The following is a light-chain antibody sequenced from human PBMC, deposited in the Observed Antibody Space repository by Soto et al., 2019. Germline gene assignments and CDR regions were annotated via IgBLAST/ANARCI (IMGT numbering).Light chain of an antibody. V-gene: IGLV2-11*01. J-gene: IGLJ1*01. CDR2: DVI. Sequence: QSALTQPRSVSGSPGQSVTISCTGTSSDVGTYTYVSWYQQHPGKAPKLIIYDVIKRPSAVSDRFSGSKSDNTASLTISGLQTEDEADYYCLSYTTSSTFVFGTGTKVTVL. CDR3: LSYTTSSTFV. CDR1: SSDVGTYTY.